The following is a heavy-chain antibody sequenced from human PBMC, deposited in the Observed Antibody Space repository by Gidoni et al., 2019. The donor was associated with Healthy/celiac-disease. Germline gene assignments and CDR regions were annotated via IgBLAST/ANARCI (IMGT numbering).Heavy chain of an antibody. Sequence: QLQLQESGPGLVKPSATLSLTCTVSGGSISSSSYYWGWIRQPPGKGLEWIGSIYYSGSTSYNPSLKSRVTISVDTSKNQFSLKLSSVTAADTAVYYCASSSITMIVVVSPNWGQGTLVTVSS. CDR3: ASSSITMIVVVSPN. V-gene: IGHV4-39*01. CDR1: GGSISSSSYY. J-gene: IGHJ4*02. D-gene: IGHD3-22*01. CDR2: IYYSGST.